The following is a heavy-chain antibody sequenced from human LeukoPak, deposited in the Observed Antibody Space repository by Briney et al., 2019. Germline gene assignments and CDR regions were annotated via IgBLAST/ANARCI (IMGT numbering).Heavy chain of an antibody. V-gene: IGHV4-38-2*01. CDR2: IRHDGHT. CDR3: ARQVATKGEWAFDV. Sequence: SETLSLTCSVSGYFSTAYYWGWIRQPPGKGLEWIASIRHDGHTYYNSSLKSQVTISVDMSRNQSSLRLNSVTAADTAVYYCARQVATKGEWAFDVWGQGTLVTVSS. J-gene: IGHJ3*01. D-gene: IGHD5-12*01. CDR1: GYFSTAYY.